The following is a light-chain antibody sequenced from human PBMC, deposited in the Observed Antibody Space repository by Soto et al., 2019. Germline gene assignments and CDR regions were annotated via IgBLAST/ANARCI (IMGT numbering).Light chain of an antibody. CDR2: RNT. Sequence: QAVVTQPPSVSGAPGQRVTISCTGSGSNIGAGYDVHWYQQLPGTAPKLLIYRNTNRPSGVPDRFSGSKSGTSASLAITGLQAEDEADYYCQSYDSSLSEGVFGGGTKLTVL. V-gene: IGLV1-40*01. CDR1: GSNIGAGYD. J-gene: IGLJ2*01. CDR3: QSYDSSLSEGV.